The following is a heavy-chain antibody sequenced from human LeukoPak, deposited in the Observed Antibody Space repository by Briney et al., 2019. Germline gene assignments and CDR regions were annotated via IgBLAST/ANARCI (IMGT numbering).Heavy chain of an antibody. CDR2: IYSDGST. Sequence: GGSPRLSCAASGFTVNDNYMSWVRQAPGRGLEWVSVIYSDGSTYYANSVKGRFTISRDNSKNTLDLQMNSLGAEDTAVYYCARGGGAFCGSDCHRNLDLWGQGTLVTVSS. V-gene: IGHV3-53*01. D-gene: IGHD2-21*02. J-gene: IGHJ5*02. CDR3: ARGGGAFCGSDCHRNLDL. CDR1: GFTVNDNY.